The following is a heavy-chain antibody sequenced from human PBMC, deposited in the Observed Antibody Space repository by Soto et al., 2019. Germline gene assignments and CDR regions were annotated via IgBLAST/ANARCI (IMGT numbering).Heavy chain of an antibody. Sequence: SETLSLTCAVYGGSFSGYYWSWIRQPPGKGLEWIGEINHSGSTNYNPSLKSRVTISVDTSKNQFSLKLSSVTAADTAVYYCASLRGDYGDDDSHFDYWGQGTLVTVSS. V-gene: IGHV4-34*01. CDR3: ASLRGDYGDDDSHFDY. J-gene: IGHJ4*02. D-gene: IGHD4-17*01. CDR1: GGSFSGYY. CDR2: INHSGST.